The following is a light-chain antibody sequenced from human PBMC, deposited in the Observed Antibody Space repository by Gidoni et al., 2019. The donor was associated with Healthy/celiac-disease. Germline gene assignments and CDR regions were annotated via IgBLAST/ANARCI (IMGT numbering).Light chain of an antibody. CDR3: QQYGSSPYT. CDR1: QSGSSSY. J-gene: IGKJ2*01. CDR2: GAS. Sequence: EIVLTQSPGTLSLSPGERATLSCRASQSGSSSYLAWYQQKPGQAPRLLIYGASSRATGIPDRFSGSEAGTDFTLTISRLEPEDFAVYYCQQYGSSPYTFXXXTKLEIK. V-gene: IGKV3-20*01.